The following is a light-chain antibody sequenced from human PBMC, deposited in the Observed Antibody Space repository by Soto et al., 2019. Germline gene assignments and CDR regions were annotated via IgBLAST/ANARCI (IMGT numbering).Light chain of an antibody. CDR2: GAS. J-gene: IGKJ4*01. CDR1: QSLNSN. CDR3: QQYNNWPLT. V-gene: IGKV3-15*01. Sequence: ETIRTQSPATLSVSPGKRSTRSCRASQSLNSNLAWYQQKLGQAPRVLIYGASTRATGIPARFSGSGSGTEFILTISSLQSEDFGVYYCQQYNNWPLTFGGGTKV.